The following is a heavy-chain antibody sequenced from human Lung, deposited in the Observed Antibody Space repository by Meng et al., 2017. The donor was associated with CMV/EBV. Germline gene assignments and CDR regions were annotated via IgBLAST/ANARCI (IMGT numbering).Heavy chain of an antibody. Sequence: GESLKISCAASGFTFDDYTMHWVRQAPGKGLEWASLISWDGGSTYYADSVKGRFTISRDNSKNSLYLQMNSLRTEDTALYYCAKAGHVDTSSGMDVWGQGTTVTVSS. CDR1: GFTFDDYT. V-gene: IGHV3-43*01. D-gene: IGHD5-18*01. J-gene: IGHJ6*02. CDR3: AKAGHVDTSSGMDV. CDR2: ISWDGGST.